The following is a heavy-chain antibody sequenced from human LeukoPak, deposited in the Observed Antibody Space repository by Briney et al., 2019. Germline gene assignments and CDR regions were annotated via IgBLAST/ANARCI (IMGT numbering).Heavy chain of an antibody. Sequence: GGSLRLSCAVSGITFTHAYMNWVRQAPGKGLEWVSYISSSSSTIYYADSVKGRFTISRDNAKNSLYLQMNSLRAEDTAVYYCARGGSSWPHAFDPWGQGTLVTVSS. CDR3: ARGGSSWPHAFDP. D-gene: IGHD6-13*01. CDR2: ISSSSSTI. J-gene: IGHJ5*02. CDR1: GITFTHAY. V-gene: IGHV3-48*01.